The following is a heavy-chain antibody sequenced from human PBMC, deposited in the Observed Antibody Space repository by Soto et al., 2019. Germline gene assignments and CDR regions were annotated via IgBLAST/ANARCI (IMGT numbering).Heavy chain of an antibody. CDR2: IRSKANSYAT. CDR1: GGTFSSYA. Sequence: VQLVQSGAEVKKPGSSVKVSCKASGGTFSSYAMHWVRQASGKGLEWVGRIRSKANSYATAYAASVKGRFTISRDDSKNTAYLQMNSLKTEDTAVYYCTTLIDLEDYYYYGMDVWGQGTTVTVSS. CDR3: TTLIDLEDYYYYGMDV. J-gene: IGHJ6*02. V-gene: IGHV3-73*01.